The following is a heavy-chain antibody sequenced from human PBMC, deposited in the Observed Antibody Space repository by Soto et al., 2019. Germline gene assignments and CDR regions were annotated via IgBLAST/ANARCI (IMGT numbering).Heavy chain of an antibody. V-gene: IGHV3-7*03. CDR3: TRPYFNSSGPYFDY. Sequence: EVQMVESEGGLVQPGGSLRLSCAASGFIFRNFWMSWVRQTPGKGLEWVASIKHDGSEKYYVDSVKGRFTISRYNAKNSLYLRMNSLRVADTAVYYCTRPYFNSSGPYFDYWGQGTLVTVSS. CDR2: IKHDGSEK. J-gene: IGHJ4*02. D-gene: IGHD3-22*01. CDR1: GFIFRNFW.